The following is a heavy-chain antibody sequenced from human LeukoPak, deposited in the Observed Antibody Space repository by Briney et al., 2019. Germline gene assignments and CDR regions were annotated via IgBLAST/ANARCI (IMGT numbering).Heavy chain of an antibody. J-gene: IGHJ4*02. CDR3: AKALMIGWYSIAY. CDR1: GFTFDDYA. D-gene: IGHD6-19*01. V-gene: IGHV3-43*02. Sequence: GGSLRLSCAASGFTFDDYAMHWVRQAPGKGLEWVSLISGDGGSTYYADSVKGRFTISRDNSKHSLYLQMNSLRTDDIALYYCAKALMIGWYSIAYWGQGTLVTVSS. CDR2: ISGDGGST.